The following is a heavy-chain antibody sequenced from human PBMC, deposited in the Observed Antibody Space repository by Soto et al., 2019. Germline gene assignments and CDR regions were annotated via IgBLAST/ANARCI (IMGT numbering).Heavy chain of an antibody. CDR1: GGSVYGYY. J-gene: IGHJ5*02. D-gene: IGHD3-3*01. CDR3: ATRITVFGLLIPPFDP. CDR2: INHTGCT. Sequence: PSETLSLTCSVYGGSVYGYYWNWIRQPPWQRLEWIGAINHTGCTHYNPCLKSRVTMSVDTSKNQFSLRLSSVTAADTAIYYCATRITVFGLLIPPFDPWGQGTQVTVSS. V-gene: IGHV4-34*01.